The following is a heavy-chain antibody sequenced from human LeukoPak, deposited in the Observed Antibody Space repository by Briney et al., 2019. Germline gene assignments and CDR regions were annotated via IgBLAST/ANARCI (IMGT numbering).Heavy chain of an antibody. Sequence: GASLQISCKGSGYSFTSYWIGWVRQMPGKGLEWMGSIYPGDSDTRHSPSFQGQVTISAGKSISTAYLQWSSLKASDTAMYYCARRGGYIFDYWGQGTLVTVSS. CDR1: GYSFTSYW. D-gene: IGHD3-22*01. CDR2: IYPGDSDT. CDR3: ARRGGYIFDY. J-gene: IGHJ4*02. V-gene: IGHV5-51*01.